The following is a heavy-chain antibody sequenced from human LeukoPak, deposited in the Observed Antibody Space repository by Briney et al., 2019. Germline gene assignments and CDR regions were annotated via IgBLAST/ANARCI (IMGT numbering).Heavy chain of an antibody. J-gene: IGHJ4*02. CDR3: ARSGSFWSGYLDY. CDR1: GFTFSTYA. D-gene: IGHD3-3*01. CDR2: ISYDGSNK. Sequence: GGSLRLPCAASGFTFSTYAMHWVRQGPGKGLEWVAVISYDGSNKYYADSVKGRFTISRDNSKNTLYLQMNSLRAEDTAVYYCARSGSFWSGYLDYWGQGTLVTVSS. V-gene: IGHV3-30-3*01.